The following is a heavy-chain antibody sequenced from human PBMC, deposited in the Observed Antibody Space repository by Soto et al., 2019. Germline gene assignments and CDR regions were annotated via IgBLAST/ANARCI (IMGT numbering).Heavy chain of an antibody. Sequence: EVQLLESGGGLVQPGGSPRLSCAASGFRFSSKAMSWVRQAPGKGLEWVSIISGSGSSTYYTDSLKGRFTISRDNSKNMVYLEMTYLRAEDTAVYYCAKENGFQFVNFGASGFDYWGQGSLVSVSS. D-gene: IGHD6-6*01. CDR3: AKENGFQFVNFGASGFDY. J-gene: IGHJ4*02. V-gene: IGHV3-23*01. CDR2: ISGSGSST. CDR1: GFRFSSKA.